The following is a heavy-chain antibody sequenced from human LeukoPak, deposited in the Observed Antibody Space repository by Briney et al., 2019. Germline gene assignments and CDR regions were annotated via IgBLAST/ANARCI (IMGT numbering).Heavy chain of an antibody. CDR1: GGSISSSSYY. Sequence: SETLSLTYTVSGGSISSSSYYWGWIRQPPGKGLEWIGSIYYSGSTYYNPSLKSRVTISVDTSKNQFSLKLSSVTAADTAVYYCARHSSSTPFDYWGQGTLVTVSS. J-gene: IGHJ4*02. V-gene: IGHV4-39*01. CDR3: ARHSSSTPFDY. D-gene: IGHD6-6*01. CDR2: IYYSGST.